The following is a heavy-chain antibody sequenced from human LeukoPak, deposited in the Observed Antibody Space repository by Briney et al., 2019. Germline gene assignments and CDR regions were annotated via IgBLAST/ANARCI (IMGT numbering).Heavy chain of an antibody. D-gene: IGHD2-2*02. CDR1: GGTFSSYA. CDR3: ARHYTLGYCSSTSCYTGWFDP. J-gene: IGHJ5*02. Sequence: ASVKVSCKASGGTFSSYAISWVRLAPGQGLEWMGGIIPIFGTANYAQKFQGRVTITTDESTSTAYMELSSLRSEDTAVYYCARHYTLGYCSSTSCYTGWFDPWGQGTLVTVSS. V-gene: IGHV1-69*05. CDR2: IIPIFGTA.